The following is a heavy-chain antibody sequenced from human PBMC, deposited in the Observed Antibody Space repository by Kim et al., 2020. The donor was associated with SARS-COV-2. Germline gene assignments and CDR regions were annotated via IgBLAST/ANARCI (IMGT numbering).Heavy chain of an antibody. CDR2: ISYDGSNK. J-gene: IGHJ4*02. V-gene: IGHV3-30*03. CDR3: ASHEQWLGSFDY. Sequence: GGYLRLSCAASGFTFSSYGMHWVRQAPGKGLEWVAVISYDGSNKYYADSVKGRFTISRDNSKNTLYLQINSLRAEYTAVYYCASHEQWLGSFDYWGQGTLVTVSS. CDR1: GFTFSSYG. D-gene: IGHD6-19*01.